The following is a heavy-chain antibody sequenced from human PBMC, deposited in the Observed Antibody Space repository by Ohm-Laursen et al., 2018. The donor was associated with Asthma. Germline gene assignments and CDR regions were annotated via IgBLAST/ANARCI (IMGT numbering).Heavy chain of an antibody. CDR2: LFPDGRRT. CDR1: GFIFSDYF. J-gene: IGHJ4*02. Sequence: SLRLSCAASGFIFSDYFMHRVRQRPGEGLVWISHLFPDGRRTNYADSVRGRFTISRDDAQNTVYLQMHSLRVDDTAVYFCARGNVEGLLWGQRTLVTVSS. CDR3: ARGNVEGLL. V-gene: IGHV3-74*01.